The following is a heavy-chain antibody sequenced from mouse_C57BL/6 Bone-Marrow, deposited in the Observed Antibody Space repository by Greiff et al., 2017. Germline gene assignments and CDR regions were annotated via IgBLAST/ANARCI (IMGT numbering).Heavy chain of an antibody. Sequence: QVQLQQSGPELVKPGASVKLSCKASGYTFTGYDINWVKQRPGKGLEWIGWIYPRDGSTRYHEKFKGKATLTVDTSSSTAYMELHSLTSEDSAVYFCARLEFDGSSGNWYFDVWDTGTRVTVSS. J-gene: IGHJ1*03. CDR1: GYTFTGYD. CDR3: ARLEFDGSSGNWYFDV. V-gene: IGHV1-85*01. CDR2: IYPRDGST. D-gene: IGHD1-1*01.